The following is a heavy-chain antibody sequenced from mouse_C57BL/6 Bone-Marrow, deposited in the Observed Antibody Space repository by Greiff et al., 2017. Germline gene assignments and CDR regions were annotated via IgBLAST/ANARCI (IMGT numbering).Heavy chain of an antibody. Sequence: QVQLQQSGAELARPGASVKLSCKASGYTFTSYGLSWVKPRTGPGLEWIGEIYPRRGHTYYNEKFTGKATLTADKSSSTAYMELRSLTSEDSAVYFCARELRLRVRNAMDYWGQGTSGTVSS. CDR1: GYTFTSYG. D-gene: IGHD3-2*02. V-gene: IGHV1-81*01. CDR2: IYPRRGHT. J-gene: IGHJ4*01. CDR3: ARELRLRVRNAMDY.